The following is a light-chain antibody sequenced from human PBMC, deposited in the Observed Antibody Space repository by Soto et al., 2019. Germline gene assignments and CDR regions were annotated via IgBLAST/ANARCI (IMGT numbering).Light chain of an antibody. J-gene: IGLJ2*01. Sequence: QSVLTQPPSGSAAPGQTVTISCSGSSSNIGNNYVSWYQQLPGTAPKLLIDANIKRPSGIPDRFSGSKSGTSATLGITGLQTGDEADYYCGTWDSSLSADVVFGGGTKVTVL. V-gene: IGLV1-51*01. CDR3: GTWDSSLSADVV. CDR1: SSNIGNNY. CDR2: ANI.